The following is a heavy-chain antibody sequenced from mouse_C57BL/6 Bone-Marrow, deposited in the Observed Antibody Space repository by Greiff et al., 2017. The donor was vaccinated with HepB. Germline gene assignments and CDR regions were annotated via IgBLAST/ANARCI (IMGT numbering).Heavy chain of an antibody. D-gene: IGHD1-1*01. CDR1: GYTFTSYW. Sequence: QVQLKQPGAELVKPGASVKLSCKASGYTFTSYWMQWVKQRPGQGLEWIGEIDPSDSYTNYNQKFKGKATLTVDTSSSTAYMQLSSLTSEDSAVYYCARKSSWVDYWGQGTSVTVSS. CDR2: IDPSDSYT. CDR3: ARKSSWVDY. V-gene: IGHV1-50*01. J-gene: IGHJ4*01.